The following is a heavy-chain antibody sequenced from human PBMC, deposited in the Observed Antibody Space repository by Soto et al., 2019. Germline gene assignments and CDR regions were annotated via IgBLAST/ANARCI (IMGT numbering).Heavy chain of an antibody. CDR1: GGSISSSSYY. V-gene: IGHV4-39*01. Sequence: PSETLSLTCTVSGGSISSSSYYWGWIRQPPGKGLEWIGSIYYSGSTYYNPSLKSRVTISVDTSKNQFSLKLSSVTAADTAVYYCAILPPGIAVPGPIDDWGQGSLVPVSS. CDR2: IYYSGST. D-gene: IGHD6-19*01. CDR3: AILPPGIAVPGPIDD. J-gene: IGHJ1*01.